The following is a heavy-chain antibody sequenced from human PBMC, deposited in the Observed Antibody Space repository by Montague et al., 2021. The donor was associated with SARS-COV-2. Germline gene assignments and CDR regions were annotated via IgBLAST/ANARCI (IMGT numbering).Heavy chain of an antibody. V-gene: IGHV4-59*01. CDR2: INYSGIT. Sequence: SATRSLTCTVSGGSISTYYWSWIRQPTGKGLEWIAYINYSGITNXNPSLKSRVSVSLDTSKNHFSLNLKSVTAADTAVYYCARSGWLTRGFDSWGQGTLVFVSS. J-gene: IGHJ4*02. CDR1: GGSISTYY. CDR3: ARSGWLTRGFDS. D-gene: IGHD5-12*01.